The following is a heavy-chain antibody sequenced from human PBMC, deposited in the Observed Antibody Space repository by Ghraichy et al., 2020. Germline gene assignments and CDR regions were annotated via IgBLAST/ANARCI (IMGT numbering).Heavy chain of an antibody. D-gene: IGHD2-2*01. J-gene: IGHJ4*02. V-gene: IGHV1-18*01. CDR1: GYTFTSYG. CDR3: ARGPCYCSTTSCFAEIYYFDY. CDR2: ISSYNGNT. Sequence: ASVKVSCKSSGYTFTSYGISWVRQAPGQGLEWMGWISSYNGNTNYAQKLQGRVTMTTDTSTTTTYMELTSLTSDDTAVYYCARGPCYCSTTSCFAEIYYFDYCGQGILVTVSS.